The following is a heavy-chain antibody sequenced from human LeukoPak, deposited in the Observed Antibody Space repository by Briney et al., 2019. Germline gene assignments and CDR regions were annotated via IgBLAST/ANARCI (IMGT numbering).Heavy chain of an antibody. Sequence: GGSLRLSCAASGFTFSSYAMSWVRQAPGKGLEWVSAISGSGGSTYYADSVKGRFTISRDNSKNTLYLQMNSLRAEDTAVYYCAKFGWESYDFWSGYYYFDYWGQGTLVTVSS. CDR2: ISGSGGST. CDR3: AKFGWESYDFWSGYYYFDY. D-gene: IGHD3-3*01. J-gene: IGHJ4*02. CDR1: GFTFSSYA. V-gene: IGHV3-23*01.